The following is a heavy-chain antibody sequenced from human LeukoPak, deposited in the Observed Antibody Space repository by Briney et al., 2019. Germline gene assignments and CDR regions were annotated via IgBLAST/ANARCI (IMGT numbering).Heavy chain of an antibody. J-gene: IGHJ4*02. D-gene: IGHD3-22*01. V-gene: IGHV4-59*13. Sequence: KSSETLSLTCTVSGGSISSYYGRWIRQPPGKGREWIGYIYYSGSTNYNPSLKGRVTISVDTSKNQYSLKLNSVTAADTAVYYCARGGVDYDSSGLIDYWGQGTLVTVSS. CDR1: GGSISSYY. CDR2: IYYSGST. CDR3: ARGGVDYDSSGLIDY.